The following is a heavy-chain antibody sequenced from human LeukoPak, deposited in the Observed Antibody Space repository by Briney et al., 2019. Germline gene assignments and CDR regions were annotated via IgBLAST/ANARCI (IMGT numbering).Heavy chain of an antibody. Sequence: PSETLSLTCTVSGGSISSSSYYWGWIRQPPGKGLEWIGSIYYSGSTYYNPSLKSRVTISVDTSKNQFSLRLSSVTAADTAVYYCARVTGYMIEDYFDYWGQGTLVTVSS. J-gene: IGHJ4*02. CDR3: ARVTGYMIEDYFDY. V-gene: IGHV4-39*07. CDR1: GGSISSSSYY. CDR2: IYYSGST. D-gene: IGHD3-22*01.